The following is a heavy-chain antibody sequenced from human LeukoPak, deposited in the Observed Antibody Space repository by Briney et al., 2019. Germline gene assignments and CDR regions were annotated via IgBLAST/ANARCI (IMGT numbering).Heavy chain of an antibody. CDR3: ARSRPGYSYGKTAY. CDR2: IKQDGSEK. V-gene: IGHV3-7*01. CDR1: GFTFSSYW. Sequence: GGSLRLSCAASGFTFSSYWMSWVRQAPGKGLEWVANIKQDGSEKYYVDSVKGRFTIARDNAKNSLYLQMNSLRAEETAVYYCARSRPGYSYGKTAYWGQGTLVTVSS. D-gene: IGHD5-18*01. J-gene: IGHJ4*02.